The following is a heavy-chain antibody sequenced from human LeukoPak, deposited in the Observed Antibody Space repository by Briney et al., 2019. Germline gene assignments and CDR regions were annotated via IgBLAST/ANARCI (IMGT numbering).Heavy chain of an antibody. Sequence: ASVKVSCKASGGTFSSYAISWVRQAPGQGLEWMGGIIPIFGTANYAQKFQGRVTITTDESTSTAYMELSSLRSEDTAVYYCASTYDSSGYYSGVWFDPWGQGILVTVSS. J-gene: IGHJ5*02. CDR1: GGTFSSYA. D-gene: IGHD3-22*01. CDR2: IIPIFGTA. CDR3: ASTYDSSGYYSGVWFDP. V-gene: IGHV1-69*05.